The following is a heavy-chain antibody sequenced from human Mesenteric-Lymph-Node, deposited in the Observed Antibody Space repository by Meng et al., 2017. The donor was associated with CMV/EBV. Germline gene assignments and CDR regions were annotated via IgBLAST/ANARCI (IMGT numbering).Heavy chain of an antibody. D-gene: IGHD3-10*01. Sequence: GGSLRLSCAASGFTFDSYSMHWVRQAPGKGLEWVAVISYDGSNSYRADSVKGRFTVSRDNSKNTFYLQMSGLRVEDTAIYYCAKGDYYGSGTYYNYFQYWGQGTLVTVSS. V-gene: IGHV3-30-3*01. CDR2: ISYDGSNS. J-gene: IGHJ4*02. CDR3: AKGDYYGSGTYYNYFQY. CDR1: GFTFDSYS.